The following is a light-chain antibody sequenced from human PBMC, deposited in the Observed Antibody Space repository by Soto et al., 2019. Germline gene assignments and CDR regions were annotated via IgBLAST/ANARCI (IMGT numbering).Light chain of an antibody. J-gene: IGLJ1*01. Sequence: QLVLTQPPSVSGAPGQRVTISCTGSSSNIGAGYDVHWYQQLPETAPKLLIYGNSNRPSGVPDRFSGSKSCTSASLAITGLQAEDEADYYCQSYDSRLSGYVFGTGTKVTVL. V-gene: IGLV1-40*01. CDR1: SSNIGAGYD. CDR2: GNS. CDR3: QSYDSRLSGYV.